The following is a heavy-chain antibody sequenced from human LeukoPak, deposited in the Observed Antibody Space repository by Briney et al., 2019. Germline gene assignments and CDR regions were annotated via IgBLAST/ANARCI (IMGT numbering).Heavy chain of an antibody. J-gene: IGHJ5*02. V-gene: IGHV3-30*02. D-gene: IGHD2-15*01. Sequence: GGSLRLSCAASGFTFSNYAMTWVRQAPGKGLEWVAFIRYDGSNKYYADSVKGRFTISRDNSKNTLYLQMNSLRAEDTAVYYCAKIRGYCSGGSCFGPWGQGTLVTVSS. CDR1: GFTFSNYA. CDR3: AKIRGYCSGGSCFGP. CDR2: IRYDGSNK.